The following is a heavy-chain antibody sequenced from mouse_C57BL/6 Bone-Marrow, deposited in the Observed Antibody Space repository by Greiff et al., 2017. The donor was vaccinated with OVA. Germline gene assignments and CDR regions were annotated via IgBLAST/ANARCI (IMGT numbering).Heavy chain of an antibody. CDR1: GFTFSSYT. D-gene: IGHD1-3*01. Sequence: EVKVVESGGGLVKPGGSLKLSCAASGFTFSSYTMYWVSQTPGKRLAWVATISGGGGNTYYPDSVKGRVTISRDNAKNTLYLQMSSLRSEDTALYYCARHLYLTYWGQGTLVTVSA. CDR2: ISGGGGNT. V-gene: IGHV5-9*01. J-gene: IGHJ3*01. CDR3: ARHLYLTY.